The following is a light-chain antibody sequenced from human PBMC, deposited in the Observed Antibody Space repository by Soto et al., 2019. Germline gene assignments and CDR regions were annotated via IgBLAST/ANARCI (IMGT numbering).Light chain of an antibody. CDR2: DAS. J-gene: IGKJ3*01. V-gene: IGKV1-33*01. CDR3: QQYDDLPLT. Sequence: DIQMTQSPSSLSASVGDRVTITWQASQDINNCLNWYHQKPGEAPKLLIYDASNLETGVPLRFSGSGSGTHFTLTISSLQPEDTATYYCQQYDDLPLTFGPGTKVDIK. CDR1: QDINNC.